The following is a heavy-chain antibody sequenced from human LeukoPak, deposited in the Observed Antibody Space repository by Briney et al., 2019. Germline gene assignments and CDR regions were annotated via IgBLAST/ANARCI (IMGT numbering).Heavy chain of an antibody. J-gene: IGHJ6*03. CDR2: ISSSGDTI. Sequence: GGSLRLSCAASGFTFSSYGMHWVRQAPGKGLEWVSYISSSGDTIFYADSVRGRFTISRDNAKNSLYLQMNSLRAEDTAVYYCARDFSTAASFFYYMDVWGKGTTVTISS. CDR1: GFTFSSYG. V-gene: IGHV3-48*04. D-gene: IGHD3-3*02. CDR3: ARDFSTAASFFYYMDV.